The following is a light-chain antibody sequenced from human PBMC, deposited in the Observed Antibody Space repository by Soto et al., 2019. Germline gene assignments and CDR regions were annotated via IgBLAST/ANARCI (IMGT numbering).Light chain of an antibody. CDR2: GAS. J-gene: IGKJ4*01. CDR1: HGIGTA. CDR3: QHYSDWPLT. V-gene: IGKV3-15*01. Sequence: EIVMTQSPATLSVSPGEGATLSCRASHGIGTALAWYQQKPGQTPRLLMYGASIRATGVPARFSGSASGTEFILTITSLQSEDFAVYYCQHYSDWPLTFGGGTKVDIK.